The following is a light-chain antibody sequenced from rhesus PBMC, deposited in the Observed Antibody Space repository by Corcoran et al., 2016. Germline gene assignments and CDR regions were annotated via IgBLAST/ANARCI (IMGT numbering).Light chain of an antibody. CDR3: YQHSSGYS. CDR2: GAS. J-gene: IGKJ2*01. CDR1: QSVSSH. Sequence: QVILTQSPATLSLSPGERATLSCRASQSVSSHLAWYQQNPGQAPRLLIYGASSRATGIPDRLSGSGSGIDFTLTISSREAEDVGVYHCYQHSSGYSFGQGTKVEIK. V-gene: IGKV3-10*01.